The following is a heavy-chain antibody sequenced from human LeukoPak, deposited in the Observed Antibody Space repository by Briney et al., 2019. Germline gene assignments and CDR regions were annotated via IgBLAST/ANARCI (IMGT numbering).Heavy chain of an antibody. J-gene: IGHJ4*02. CDR3: ARGLGGVTHFDY. CDR2: IYHTGNT. Sequence: SETLSLTCAVSGGSITSANWWSWVRQSPGKGLEWIGEIYHTGNTNYNPSLNSRVSISLDTSKNQFSLKLSSVTAADTAVYYCARGLGGVTHFDYWGQGTLVTVSS. D-gene: IGHD3-16*01. V-gene: IGHV4-4*02. CDR1: GGSITSANW.